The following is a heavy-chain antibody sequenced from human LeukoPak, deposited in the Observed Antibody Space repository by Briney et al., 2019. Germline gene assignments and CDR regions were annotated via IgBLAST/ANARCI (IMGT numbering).Heavy chain of an antibody. D-gene: IGHD2-15*01. Sequence: GGSLRLSCAASGFTFSSYALSWVRRAPGKGLKWVSAIGASGSTTYYADSVKGRFTISRDNSKNTLYLQMNSLRAEDTAVYYCAKANHCSAGSCYSFDYWGQGTLVTASS. CDR3: AKANHCSAGSCYSFDY. V-gene: IGHV3-23*01. J-gene: IGHJ4*02. CDR1: GFTFSSYA. CDR2: IGASGSTT.